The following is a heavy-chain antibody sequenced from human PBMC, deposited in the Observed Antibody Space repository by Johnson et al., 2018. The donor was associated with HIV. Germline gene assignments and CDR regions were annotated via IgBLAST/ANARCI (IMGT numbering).Heavy chain of an antibody. CDR1: GFTFSSYW. D-gene: IGHD5-24*01. CDR2: INQDGSEK. CDR3: ARDLRWSYDAFDI. V-gene: IGHV3-7*01. Sequence: VQLVESGGGLVQPGGSLRLSCAVSGFTFSSYWMSWVRQAPGKGLEWVANINQDGSEKYYVDSVKGRFTISRDNAKNALYLQMNSLRAEDTAVYYCARDLRWSYDAFDIWGQGTMVTVSS. J-gene: IGHJ3*02.